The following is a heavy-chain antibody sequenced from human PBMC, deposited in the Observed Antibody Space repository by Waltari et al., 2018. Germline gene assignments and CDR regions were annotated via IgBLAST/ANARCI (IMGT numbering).Heavy chain of an antibody. CDR1: GFTVSSHY. CDR2: IYSGCST. V-gene: IGHV3-53*01. Sequence: EVQLVESGGGLIQPGGSLRLSCAASGFTVSSHYMSWVRQAPGKGLEWVSVIYSGCSTYYADSVKGRFTISRDNSKNTLYLQMNSLRAEDTSVYYCARGPSLPAYDFWSGYCDYWGQGTLVTVSS. D-gene: IGHD3-3*01. J-gene: IGHJ4*02. CDR3: ARGPSLPAYDFWSGYCDY.